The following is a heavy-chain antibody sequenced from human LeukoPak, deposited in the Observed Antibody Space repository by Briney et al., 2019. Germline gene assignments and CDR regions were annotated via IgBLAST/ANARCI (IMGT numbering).Heavy chain of an antibody. Sequence: PSETLSLTCTVSGTSISNYYWSWIRQPPGKGLEWIGYIEYRGNTNYNPPLKSRVTISVDTSKNQFSLKMTSVTAADTAVYYCARDRPLDDSWSGYYDNGMDVWGQGTTVTVSS. D-gene: IGHD3-3*01. CDR2: IEYRGNT. V-gene: IGHV4-59*01. CDR3: ARDRPLDDSWSGYYDNGMDV. J-gene: IGHJ6*01. CDR1: GTSISNYY.